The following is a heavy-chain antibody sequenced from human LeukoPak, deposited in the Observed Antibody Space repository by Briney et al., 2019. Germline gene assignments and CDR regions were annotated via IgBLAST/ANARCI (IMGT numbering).Heavy chain of an antibody. CDR2: ISWNSGSI. CDR1: GFTFDDYA. CDR3: AKDLSAAGRYFDY. V-gene: IGHV3-9*01. D-gene: IGHD6-25*01. Sequence: GGSLRLSCAASGFTFDDYAMHWVRQAPGKGLEWVSGISWNSGSIGYADSVKGRFTISRDNAKNSLYLQMNSLRAEDTALYYCAKDLSAAGRYFDYWGQGTLVTVSS. J-gene: IGHJ4*02.